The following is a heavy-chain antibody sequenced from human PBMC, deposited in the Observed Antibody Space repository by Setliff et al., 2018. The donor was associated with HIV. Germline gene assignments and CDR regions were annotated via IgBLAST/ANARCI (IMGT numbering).Heavy chain of an antibody. V-gene: IGHV3-74*01. CDR3: VKDYGDGHNWGAFDV. D-gene: IGHD1-1*01. J-gene: IGHJ3*01. Sequence: PGESLKISCAASGFTFGSQWMHWVRQAPGKGLVWVSRISPDGSVINYAGSVKGRFTISRDNAKNTLYLQMNGLRAEDTAVYYCVKDYGDGHNWGAFDVWGQGAMVTVSS. CDR1: GFTFGSQW. CDR2: ISPDGSVI.